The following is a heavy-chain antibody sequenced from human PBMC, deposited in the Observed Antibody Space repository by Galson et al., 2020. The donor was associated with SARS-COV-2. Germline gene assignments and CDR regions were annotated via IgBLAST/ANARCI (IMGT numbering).Heavy chain of an antibody. V-gene: IGHV4-34*01. Sequence: SETLSLTCAVYGGSFSGYYWSWIRQPPGKGREWIGEINHSGSTNYNPSLKSRVTISVDTSKNQFSLKLSSVTAADTAVYYCASNTNYYYYYGMDVWGQGTTVTVSS. CDR2: INHSGST. D-gene: IGHD2-2*01. CDR3: ASNTNYYYYYGMDV. CDR1: GGSFSGYY. J-gene: IGHJ6*02.